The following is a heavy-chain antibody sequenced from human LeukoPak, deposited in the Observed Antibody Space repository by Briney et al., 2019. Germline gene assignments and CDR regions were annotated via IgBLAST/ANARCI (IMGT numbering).Heavy chain of an antibody. CDR1: GFTFSNYW. D-gene: IGHD1-26*01. CDR2: IKQDGSEE. V-gene: IGHV3-7*01. J-gene: IGHJ4*02. Sequence: GGSLRLSCAASGFTFSNYWMSWVRQAPGKGLEWVANIKQDGSEEYYAASVKGRFTISRDNAKNSLYLQMSSLRDEDTALYYCARDKIEGPTHFDFWGQGTLVTVSS. CDR3: ARDKIEGPTHFDF.